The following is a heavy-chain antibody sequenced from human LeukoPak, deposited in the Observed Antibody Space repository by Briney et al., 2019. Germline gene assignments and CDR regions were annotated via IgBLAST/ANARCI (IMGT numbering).Heavy chain of an antibody. D-gene: IGHD3-3*01. CDR1: GYTFTRYY. CDR2: LNPRGGST. J-gene: IGHJ4*02. V-gene: IGHV1-46*01. Sequence: ASVKVSCKASGYTFTRYYMHWVRQAPGQGLEWMGILNPRGGSTRYTQKFQGRVTMTRDTSTSTVYMVQSGLRSEETTVYLCAIDHVITIFGVVNSFDYWGQGTLVIVSS. CDR3: AIDHVITIFGVVNSFDY.